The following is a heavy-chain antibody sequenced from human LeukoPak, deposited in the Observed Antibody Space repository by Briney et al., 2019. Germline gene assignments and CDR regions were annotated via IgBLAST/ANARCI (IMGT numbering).Heavy chain of an antibody. D-gene: IGHD3-10*01. V-gene: IGHV1-2*02. CDR1: GYTFTGYY. J-gene: IGHJ4*02. Sequence: GASVKVSCKASGYTFTGYYLHWVRQAPGQGLEWMGWINPNSGGTNYAQKFQGRVTMTRDTSISTAYMELSRLRSDDTAVYYCAREYGSGSIFDYWGQGTLVTVSS. CDR3: AREYGSGSIFDY. CDR2: INPNSGGT.